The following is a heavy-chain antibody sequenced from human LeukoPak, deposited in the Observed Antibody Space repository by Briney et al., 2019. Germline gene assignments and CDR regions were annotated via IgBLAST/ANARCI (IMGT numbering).Heavy chain of an antibody. D-gene: IGHD1-14*01. CDR1: GGTFSSYT. J-gene: IGHJ5*02. Sequence: ASVKVSCKASGGTFSSYTISWVRQAPGRGLEWMGRIIPILGIANYAQKFQGRVTITADKSTSTAYMELSSLRSEDTAVYYCARDTITGNWFDPWGQGTLVTVSS. CDR2: IIPILGIA. V-gene: IGHV1-69*04. CDR3: ARDTITGNWFDP.